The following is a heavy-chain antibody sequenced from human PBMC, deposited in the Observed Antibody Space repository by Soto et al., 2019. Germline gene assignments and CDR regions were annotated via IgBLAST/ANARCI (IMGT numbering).Heavy chain of an antibody. J-gene: IGHJ5*02. CDR2: IIPILGIA. D-gene: IGHD4-17*01. Sequence: QVQLVQSGAEVKKPGSSVKVSCKASGGTFSSYTISWVRQAPGQGLEWMGRIIPILGIANYAQKFQGRVTIPADKSTSTAYKELSSLRSEDTAVYYCARDYGDFPYNWFDPWGQGTLVTVSS. CDR3: ARDYGDFPYNWFDP. CDR1: GGTFSSYT. V-gene: IGHV1-69*08.